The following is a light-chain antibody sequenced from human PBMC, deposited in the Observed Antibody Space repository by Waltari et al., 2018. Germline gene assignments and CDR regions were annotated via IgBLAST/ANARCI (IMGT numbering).Light chain of an antibody. CDR3: FSTDSSGDRGV. CDR1: PLPTKH. CDR2: EDN. V-gene: IGLV3-10*01. Sequence: SYELTQPPSVSVSPGQTARNIFSGDPLPTKHGFWYQQKSGQAPVLVIYEDNKRPSGIPPRFSGSSSGTLATLTINGARVEDAADYYCFSTDSSGDRGVFGGGTKLAVL. J-gene: IGLJ3*02.